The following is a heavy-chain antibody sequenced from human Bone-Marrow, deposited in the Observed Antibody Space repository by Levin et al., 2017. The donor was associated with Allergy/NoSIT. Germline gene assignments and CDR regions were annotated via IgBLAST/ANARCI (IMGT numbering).Heavy chain of an antibody. CDR2: IYYSGST. CDR3: ARKLELRLDPMGPYFDY. V-gene: IGHV4-59*01. Sequence: PSETLSLTCTVSGGSISSYYWSWIRQPPGKGLEWIGYIYYSGSTNYNPSLKSRVTISVDTSKNQFSLKLSSVTAADTAVYYCARKLELRLDPMGPYFDYWGQGTLVTVSS. CDR1: GGSISSYY. D-gene: IGHD1-7*01. J-gene: IGHJ4*02.